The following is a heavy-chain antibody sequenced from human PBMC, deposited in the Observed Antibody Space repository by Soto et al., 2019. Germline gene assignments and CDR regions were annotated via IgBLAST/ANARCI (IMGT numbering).Heavy chain of an antibody. V-gene: IGHV2-5*01. CDR3: AHSLVVEGYMTTAYNWFDP. Sequence: SGPTLVNPTQTLTLTCTFSGFSLSTSGVGVGWIRQPPGKALEWLALIYWNDDKRYSPSLKSRLTITKDTSKNQVVLTMTNMDPVDTATYYCAHSLVVEGYMTTAYNWFDPWGQGTLVTVSS. CDR1: GFSLSTSGVG. J-gene: IGHJ5*02. D-gene: IGHD4-17*01. CDR2: IYWNDDK.